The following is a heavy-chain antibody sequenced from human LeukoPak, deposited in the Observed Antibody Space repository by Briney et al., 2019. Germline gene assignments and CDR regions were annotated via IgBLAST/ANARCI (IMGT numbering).Heavy chain of an antibody. CDR2: IIPIFGTA. CDR3: ARDGYYGSGSYDY. Sequence: ASVKVSCKASGGTFSSYAISWVRQAPGQGLEWMGGIIPIFGTANYAQKFQGRVTITTDESTSTAYMELSSLRSEDTAVYYCARDGYYGSGSYDYWGQGTLVTVS. D-gene: IGHD3-10*01. J-gene: IGHJ4*02. CDR1: GGTFSSYA. V-gene: IGHV1-69*05.